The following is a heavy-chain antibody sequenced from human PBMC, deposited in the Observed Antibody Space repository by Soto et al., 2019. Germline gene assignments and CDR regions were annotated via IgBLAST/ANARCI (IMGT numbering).Heavy chain of an antibody. Sequence: ASETLSLTCAVYGGSFSGYYWSWIRQPPGKGLEWIGEINHSSGITNYNPSLKSRVTISVDTSKNQFSLKMNSVTAADTAVYYCALLKEMATISGDYWGQGSLVTVSS. V-gene: IGHV4-34*01. D-gene: IGHD5-12*01. CDR3: ALLKEMATISGDY. CDR2: INHSSGIT. CDR1: GGSFSGYY. J-gene: IGHJ4*02.